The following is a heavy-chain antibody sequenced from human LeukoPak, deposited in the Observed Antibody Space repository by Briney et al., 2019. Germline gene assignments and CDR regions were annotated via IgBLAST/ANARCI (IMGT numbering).Heavy chain of an antibody. CDR2: IYTSGST. D-gene: IGHD5-18*01. J-gene: IGHJ5*02. CDR3: AREYRGYSYGQRPCNWFDP. V-gene: IGHV4-4*07. CDR1: GGSISSYY. Sequence: SETLSLTCTVSGGSISSYYWSWIRQPAGKGLEWIGRIYTSGSTNYNPSLKSRVTMSVDTSKNQFSLKLSSVTAADTAVYYCAREYRGYSYGQRPCNWFDPWGQGTLVTVSS.